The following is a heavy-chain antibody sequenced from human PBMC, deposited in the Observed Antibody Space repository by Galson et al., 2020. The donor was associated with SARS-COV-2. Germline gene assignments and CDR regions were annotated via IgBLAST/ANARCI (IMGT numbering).Heavy chain of an antibody. CDR3: ARTQYDSRGYDY. V-gene: IGHV4-59*01. J-gene: IGHJ4*02. CDR2: IYDSGST. CDR1: GGSIGFYY. D-gene: IGHD3-22*01. Sequence: SETLSLTCTVSGGSIGFYYWSWIRQPPGKGLEWIGYIYDSGSTNYSPSLKSRVTMSVDTSENQFSLNLSSVTAADTAVYYCARTQYDSRGYDYWGQGTLVTVSS.